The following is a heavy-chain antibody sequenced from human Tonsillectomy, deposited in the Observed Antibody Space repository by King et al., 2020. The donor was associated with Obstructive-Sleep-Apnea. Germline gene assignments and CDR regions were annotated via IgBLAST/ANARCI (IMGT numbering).Heavy chain of an antibody. V-gene: IGHV3-15*01. CDR1: GFTFSNAW. Sequence: VQLVESGGGLVKPGGSLRISCAASGFTFSNAWMSWVRQAPGKGLEWVGRIKSKADGGTTDYTAPVKGRFTISRDDSKNTLFLQMNSLKTEDTGVYYCTIDLEWDILTGYQRPDYWGQGTLVTVSS. D-gene: IGHD3-9*01. CDR3: TIDLEWDILTGYQRPDY. J-gene: IGHJ4*02. CDR2: IKSKADGGTT.